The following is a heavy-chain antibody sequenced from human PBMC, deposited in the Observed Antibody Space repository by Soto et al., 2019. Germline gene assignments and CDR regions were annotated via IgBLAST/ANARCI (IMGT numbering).Heavy chain of an antibody. Sequence: ASVKVSCKASGYTFTSYAMNWVRQAPGQGLEWMGWINTNTGNPTYAQGFTGRFVFSLDTSVSTAYLQICSLKAEDTAVYYCARDFSSWDDSEFDPWGQGTLVTVSS. CDR3: ARDFSSWDDSEFDP. J-gene: IGHJ5*02. V-gene: IGHV7-4-1*01. CDR1: GYTFTSYA. CDR2: INTNTGNP. D-gene: IGHD6-13*01.